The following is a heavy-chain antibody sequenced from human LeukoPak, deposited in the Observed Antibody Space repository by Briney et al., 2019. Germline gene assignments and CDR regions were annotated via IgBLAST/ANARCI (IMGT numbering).Heavy chain of an antibody. D-gene: IGHD3-22*01. Sequence: PGGSLRLSCAASGFSVSEYYVTWVRQAPGKGLGWISYITRENWIYYSDSVKGRFTISRDHAKNSVYLEMNSLRVDDTAVYYCARGLHLDSSGSLYYWGQGTQVTVSS. CDR2: ITRENWI. V-gene: IGHV3-69-1*01. CDR3: ARGLHLDSSGSLYY. CDR1: GFSVSEYY. J-gene: IGHJ4*02.